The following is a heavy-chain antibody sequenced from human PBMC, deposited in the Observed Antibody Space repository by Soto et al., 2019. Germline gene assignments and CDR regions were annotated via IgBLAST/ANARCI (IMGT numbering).Heavy chain of an antibody. V-gene: IGHV1-18*01. D-gene: IGHD2-2*01. Sequence: ASVKASCKASGYTFACCGISLVRQAPGQRFEWMGWISAYNGNTNYVQNLQGRVTMTTDTSTSTAYMEVRSLRSDDTAVYYCAREDVGVTAPYLGAFDIWGQGTMVTVSS. CDR2: ISAYNGNT. CDR3: AREDVGVTAPYLGAFDI. J-gene: IGHJ3*02. CDR1: GYTFACCG.